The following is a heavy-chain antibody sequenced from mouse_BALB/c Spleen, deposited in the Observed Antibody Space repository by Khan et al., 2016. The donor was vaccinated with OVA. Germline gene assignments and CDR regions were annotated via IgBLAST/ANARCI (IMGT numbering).Heavy chain of an antibody. J-gene: IGHJ4*01. D-gene: IGHD2-3*01. CDR2: IWAGGST. V-gene: IGHV2-9*02. Sequence: QVQLKESGPGLVAPSQSLSITCTVSGFSLTSYGVNWVRQPPGKGLEWLGVIWAGGSTNYNSALMSRLSISKDNSKSPCFLIMNRLQNDDTAMYYCARFYDPDYAMDYWGQGTSVTVSS. CDR3: ARFYDPDYAMDY. CDR1: GFSLTSYG.